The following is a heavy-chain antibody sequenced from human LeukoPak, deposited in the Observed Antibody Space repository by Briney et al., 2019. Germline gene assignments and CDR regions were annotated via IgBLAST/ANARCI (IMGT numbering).Heavy chain of an antibody. J-gene: IGHJ5*02. CDR1: GGTFSSYA. Sequence: SVKVSCKASGGTFSSYAISWVRQAPGQGLEWMGGIIPIFCTANYAQKFQGRGTITADESTSTAYMEMSSLRSEGTAVYYCARGGYCSSTSCFIDIWFDPWGQGKLVTVSS. CDR3: ARGGYCSSTSCFIDIWFDP. V-gene: IGHV1-69*01. D-gene: IGHD2-2*01. CDR2: IIPIFCTA.